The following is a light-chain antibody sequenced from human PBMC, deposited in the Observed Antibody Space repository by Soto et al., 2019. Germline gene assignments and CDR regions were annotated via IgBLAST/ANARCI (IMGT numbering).Light chain of an antibody. CDR3: QTWGAGIVV. J-gene: IGLJ2*01. Sequence: QLVLTQSPSASASLGASVKLTCTLSSGQSTYAIAWHQQHPEKGPRYLMKVDSDGSHSKGDEIPDRFSGSSSGTERYLTISSLQSDDEADYYCQTWGAGIVVFGGGTKVTVL. CDR2: VDSDGSH. V-gene: IGLV4-69*01. CDR1: SGQSTYA.